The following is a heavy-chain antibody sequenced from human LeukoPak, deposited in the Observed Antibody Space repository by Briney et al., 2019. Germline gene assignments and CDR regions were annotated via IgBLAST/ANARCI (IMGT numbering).Heavy chain of an antibody. J-gene: IGHJ4*02. CDR1: GYSISSGYY. Sequence: PSETLSLTCAVSGYSISSGYYWGSIRQPPGQGLEWIGIIYHSGSTYYNPSLKSRVSISGDTSKNQFSLKLSSVTGADTAVYYCARRYCGNSRVRYFDYWGQGTLVTVSS. V-gene: IGHV4-38-2*01. CDR2: IYHSGST. CDR3: ARRYCGNSRVRYFDY. D-gene: IGHD4-23*01.